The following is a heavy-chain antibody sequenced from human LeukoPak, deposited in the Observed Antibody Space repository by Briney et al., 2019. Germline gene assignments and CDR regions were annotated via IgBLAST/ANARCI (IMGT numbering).Heavy chain of an antibody. CDR1: GFTFSSYG. CDR3: AKDWNYGGGWFDP. J-gene: IGHJ5*02. Sequence: GGSLRLSCAASGFTFSSYGMHWVRQAPGKGLEWVAVISYDGSNKYYADSVKGRFTISRDNSKNTLYLQMNSLRAEDTAVYYCAKDWNYGGGWFDPWGQGTLVTVSS. D-gene: IGHD1-7*01. V-gene: IGHV3-30*18. CDR2: ISYDGSNK.